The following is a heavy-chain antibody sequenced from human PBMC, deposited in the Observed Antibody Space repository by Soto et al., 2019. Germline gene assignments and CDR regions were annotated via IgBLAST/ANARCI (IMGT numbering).Heavy chain of an antibody. Sequence: GGSLRLSYMASGFTFRDYAISWFRQAPGKGLQWVSFIRSNIYDGTTEYDASVKGRFTISRDDSKTIAYLQLNSLKTEDTGVYYCTRVSPDCSDGSCYPLNWGQGTLVTVSS. CDR2: IRSNIYDGTT. CDR1: GFTFRDYA. CDR3: TRVSPDCSDGSCYPLN. V-gene: IGHV3-49*03. D-gene: IGHD2-15*01. J-gene: IGHJ4*02.